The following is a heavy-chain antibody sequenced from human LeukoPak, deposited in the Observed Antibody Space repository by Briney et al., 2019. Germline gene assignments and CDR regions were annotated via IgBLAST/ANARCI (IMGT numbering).Heavy chain of an antibody. CDR2: IYYSGST. Sequence: SETLSLTCTVSGGSISSSSYYWGWIRQPPGKGLEWIGSIYYSGSTYYNPSLKSRVTISVDTSKNQFSLKLSSVTAADTAVYYCARRTYDYESSGRDKKYYSDYWGQGTLVTVSS. V-gene: IGHV4-39*07. CDR3: ARRTYDYESSGRDKKYYSDY. J-gene: IGHJ4*02. CDR1: GGSISSSSYY. D-gene: IGHD3-22*01.